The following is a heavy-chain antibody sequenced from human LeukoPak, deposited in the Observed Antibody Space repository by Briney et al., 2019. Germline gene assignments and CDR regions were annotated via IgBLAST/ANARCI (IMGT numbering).Heavy chain of an antibody. CDR3: ARDHSGYDFTDLWDY. CDR2: VNQDGSEK. Sequence: PGGSLRLSCAASGFTFSSYWMSWVRQAPGKGLEWVASVNQDGSEKYYVDSVKGRFTISRDNAKNSLYLQMHSLRSDDTAVYYCARDHSGYDFTDLWDYWGQGTLVTVSS. CDR1: GFTFSSYW. D-gene: IGHD5-12*01. J-gene: IGHJ4*02. V-gene: IGHV3-7*03.